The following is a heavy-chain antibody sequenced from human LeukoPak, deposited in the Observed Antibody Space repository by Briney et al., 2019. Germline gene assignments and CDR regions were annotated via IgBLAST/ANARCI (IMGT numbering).Heavy chain of an antibody. D-gene: IGHD6-13*01. CDR3: ASQGHIATAGTVFDY. Sequence: PGGSLRLSCAASGFTFSSYWMSWVRQAPGKGLEWVANIKEDGSEKYYVDSVKGRFTISRDNAKNSLYLQMNSLRAEDTAVYYCASQGHIATAGTVFDYWGQGTLVTVSS. V-gene: IGHV3-7*01. J-gene: IGHJ4*02. CDR2: IKEDGSEK. CDR1: GFTFSSYW.